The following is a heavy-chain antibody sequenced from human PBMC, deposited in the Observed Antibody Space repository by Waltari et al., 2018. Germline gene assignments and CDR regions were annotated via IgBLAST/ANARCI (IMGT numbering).Heavy chain of an antibody. V-gene: IGHV1-69*10. Sequence: QVQLVQSGAEVKKPGSSVKVSCKASGGTFSSYAISWVRQAPGQGLEWMGGIIPILGIANYAQNVQGRVTITADKSTSTAYMELSSLRSEDTAVYYCARVKPHFMIPYDSSGYLRGYYYGMDVWGQGTTVTVSS. D-gene: IGHD3-22*01. J-gene: IGHJ6*02. CDR3: ARVKPHFMIPYDSSGYLRGYYYGMDV. CDR2: IIPILGIA. CDR1: GGTFSSYA.